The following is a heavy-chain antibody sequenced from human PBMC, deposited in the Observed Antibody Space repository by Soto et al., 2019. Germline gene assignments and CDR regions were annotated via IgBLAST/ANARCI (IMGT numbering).Heavy chain of an antibody. V-gene: IGHV3-7*03. CDR3: GRVDELRVTGGWYERGNFDY. Sequence: EVQLLESGGTLVAPGESLRLSCAASGFTFSRYWLTWVRQAPGKGLEWVANINQEGTEKNYEDSLKGRFTISRDNDKSSLSLQMNSLRVEDTAMYYCGRVDELRVTGGWYERGNFDYWGQGTQVIVSS. CDR2: INQEGTEK. CDR1: GFTFSRYW. D-gene: IGHD6-19*01. J-gene: IGHJ4*02.